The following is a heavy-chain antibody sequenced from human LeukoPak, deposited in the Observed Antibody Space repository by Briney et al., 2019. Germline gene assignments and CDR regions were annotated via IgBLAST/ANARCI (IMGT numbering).Heavy chain of an antibody. V-gene: IGHV4-39*01. D-gene: IGHD2-15*01. Sequence: SETLSLTCTVSGASISSSSYYWGWIRQPPGKGLEWIGSIYYIGNTYYNPSLKSRVTISVDTSKNEFSLKLSSVTATDTAVYYCARQTLCTAGSCYPPRYMDVWGKGTTVTISS. CDR1: GASISSSSYY. J-gene: IGHJ6*03. CDR2: IYYIGNT. CDR3: ARQTLCTAGSCYPPRYMDV.